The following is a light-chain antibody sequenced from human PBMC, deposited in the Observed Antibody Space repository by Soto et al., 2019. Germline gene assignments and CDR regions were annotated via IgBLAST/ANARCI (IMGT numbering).Light chain of an antibody. CDR3: QQYYSTPLFT. CDR2: WAS. V-gene: IGKV4-1*01. Sequence: DVVMTQSPDSLAVSVGERATINCRSSQSVLYSSNNKNYLAWYQQKPGQPPKLLIYWASTRETGVPDRFSGSGSATDFTLTISSLQAEDVAVYYCQQYYSTPLFTFGPGTKVDIK. J-gene: IGKJ3*01. CDR1: QSVLYSSNNKNY.